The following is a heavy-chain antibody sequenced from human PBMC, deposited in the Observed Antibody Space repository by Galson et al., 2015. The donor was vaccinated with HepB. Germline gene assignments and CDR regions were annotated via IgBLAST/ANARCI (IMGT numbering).Heavy chain of an antibody. CDR3: ARDLDYGESIDY. V-gene: IGHV3-30*04. J-gene: IGHJ4*02. CDR2: ISYDGSNK. D-gene: IGHD4-17*01. Sequence: SLRLSCAASGFTFSSYAMHWVRQAPGKGLEWVAVISYDGSNKYYADSVKGRFTISRDNSKNTLYLQMNSLRAEDTAVYYCARDLDYGESIDYWGQGTLVTVSS. CDR1: GFTFSSYA.